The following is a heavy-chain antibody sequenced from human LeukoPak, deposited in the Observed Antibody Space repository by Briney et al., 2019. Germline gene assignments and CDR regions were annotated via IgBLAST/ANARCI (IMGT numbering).Heavy chain of an antibody. D-gene: IGHD7-27*01. CDR1: GGSISSYY. Sequence: SETLSLTCTVSGGSISSYYWSWIRQPPGKGLEWTGYIYYSGSTNYNPSLKSRVTISVDTSKNQFSLKLSSVTAADTAVYYCAAWGASSDPWGQGTLVTVSS. J-gene: IGHJ5*02. CDR2: IYYSGST. V-gene: IGHV4-59*01. CDR3: AAWGASSDP.